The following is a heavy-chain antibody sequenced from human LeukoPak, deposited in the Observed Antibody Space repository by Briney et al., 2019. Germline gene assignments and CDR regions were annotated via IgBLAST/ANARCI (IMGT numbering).Heavy chain of an antibody. J-gene: IGHJ4*02. CDR2: ISGSGGST. CDR3: AKSWLRLGGDY. D-gene: IGHD5-12*01. V-gene: IGHV3-23*01. Sequence: GGSLRLSCAASGFTFSNYGMSWVRQAPGKGLEWVSGISGSGGSTYYADSVQGRFTISRDNSKNMLYLQMNSLRTEDTAVHYCAKSWLRLGGDYWGQGTLVTVSS. CDR1: GFTFSNYG.